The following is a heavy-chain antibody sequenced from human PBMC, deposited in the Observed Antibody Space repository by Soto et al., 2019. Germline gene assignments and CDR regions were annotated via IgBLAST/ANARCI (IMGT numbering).Heavy chain of an antibody. CDR1: GGSISSGHYY. CDR3: ARDWLGSPPHLYYYGMDV. J-gene: IGHJ6*02. V-gene: IGHV4-30-4*01. D-gene: IGHD3-10*01. Sequence: KASETLSLTCTVSGGSISSGHYYWSWIRQPPGKGLEWIGYIYYSGSTYYNPSLKSRVTISVDTSKNQFSLKLSSVTAADTAVYYCARDWLGSPPHLYYYGMDVWGQGTTVTVSS. CDR2: IYYSGST.